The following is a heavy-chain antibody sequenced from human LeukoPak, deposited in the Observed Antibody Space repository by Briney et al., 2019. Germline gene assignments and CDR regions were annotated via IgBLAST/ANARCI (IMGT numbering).Heavy chain of an antibody. V-gene: IGHV3-66*01. CDR1: GFSVRGSF. D-gene: IGHD2-21*01. CDR3: ARAIGVVDCGTQTCYPYHFDK. J-gene: IGHJ4*02. CDR2: LSNTENS. Sequence: GGSLRLSCAASGFSVRGSFMNWVRQAPGKGLEWVSLLSNTENSFYADSVKGRFTLSRDISNNTLYLHMHSLRGEDTAVYFCARAIGVVDCGTQTCYPYHFDKWGRGTLVTVSS.